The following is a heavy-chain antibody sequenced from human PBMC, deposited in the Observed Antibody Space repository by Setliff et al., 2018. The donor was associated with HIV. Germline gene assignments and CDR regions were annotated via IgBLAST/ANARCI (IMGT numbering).Heavy chain of an antibody. V-gene: IGHV4-59*03. CDR2: IYSTGST. J-gene: IGHJ4*02. D-gene: IGHD3-10*01. Sequence: SETLSLTCTVSGASITSHYWSWIRQSPGRELEWIGYIYSTGSTNYNPSLQSRVSISMDASKNKFSLKVTSVTSADTALYYCAPRHHKYGFLWGQGTLVTVSS. CDR3: APRHHKYGFL. CDR1: GASITSHY.